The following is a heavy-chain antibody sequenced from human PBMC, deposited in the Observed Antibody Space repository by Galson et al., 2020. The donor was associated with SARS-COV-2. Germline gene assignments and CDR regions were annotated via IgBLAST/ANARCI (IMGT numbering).Heavy chain of an antibody. D-gene: IGHD6-19*01. CDR1: GFSLSTSGVG. CDR2: IYWNDDK. V-gene: IGHV2-5*01. J-gene: IGHJ4*02. Sequence: SGPTLVKPTQTLTLTRTFSGFSLSTSGVGVGWIRQPPGKALEWLELIYWNDDKRYRPSLKSRLTITTDTSKTQVVLTMTNMDPVDTATYYCAHRRYSSGNFDYWGQGTLVTVSS. CDR3: AHRRYSSGNFDY.